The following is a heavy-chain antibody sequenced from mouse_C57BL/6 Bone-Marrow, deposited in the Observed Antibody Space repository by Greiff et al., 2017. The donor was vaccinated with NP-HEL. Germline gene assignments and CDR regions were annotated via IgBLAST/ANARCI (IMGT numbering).Heavy chain of an antibody. CDR2: ISYDGSN. J-gene: IGHJ1*03. CDR3: ARDPYYYGSSHWYFDV. D-gene: IGHD1-1*01. CDR1: GYSITSGYY. Sequence: EVKLMESGPGLVKPSQSLSLTCSVTGYSITSGYYWNWIRQFPGNKLEWMGYISYDGSNNYNPSLKNRISITRDTSKNQFFLKLNSVTTEDTATYYCARDPYYYGSSHWYFDVWGTGTTVTVSS. V-gene: IGHV3-6*01.